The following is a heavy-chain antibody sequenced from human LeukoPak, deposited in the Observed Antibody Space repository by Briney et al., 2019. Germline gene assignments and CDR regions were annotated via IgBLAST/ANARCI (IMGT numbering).Heavy chain of an antibody. D-gene: IGHD2-15*01. CDR3: ARDWDCSGGSCYPSPFDY. CDR1: GFTFDDYA. J-gene: IGHJ4*02. V-gene: IGHV3-9*01. CDR2: ISWNSGSI. Sequence: GGSLRLSCAASGFTFDDYAMHWVRHAPGKGLEWVSGISWNSGSIGYADSVKGRFTISRDNAKNSLYLQMNSLRAEDTAVYYCARDWDCSGGSCYPSPFDYWGQGTLVTVSS.